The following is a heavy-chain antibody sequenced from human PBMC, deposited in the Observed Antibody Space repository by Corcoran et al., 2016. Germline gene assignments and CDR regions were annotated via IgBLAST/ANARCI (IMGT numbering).Heavy chain of an antibody. J-gene: IGHJ4*02. Sequence: QVQLVESGGGVVQPGRSLRLSCAASGFTFSSYGMHWVRQAPGKGLEWVAVIWYDGSNKYYADSVKGRFTISRDNSKTTLYLQMNSLRAEDTAVDYGAGGELGIAVAGYVDYWGQGTLVTVSS. D-gene: IGHD6-19*01. CDR3: AGGELGIAVAGYVDY. V-gene: IGHV3-33*01. CDR2: IWYDGSNK. CDR1: GFTFSSYG.